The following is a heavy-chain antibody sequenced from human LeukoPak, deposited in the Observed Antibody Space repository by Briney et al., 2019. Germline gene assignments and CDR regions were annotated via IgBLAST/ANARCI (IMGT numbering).Heavy chain of an antibody. V-gene: IGHV3-30*02. CDR2: ISFDGRNQ. D-gene: IGHD5-18*01. J-gene: IGHJ2*01. CDR1: GFTFSSYG. Sequence: GGSLRLSCAASGFTFSSYGMQWVRQAPGKGLEWVSFISFDGRNQYYADSVKGRLTISRDNSKNTLYLQINRLRDEDTAMYHCAMSLDGDTAFDLWGRGTLVTVSS. CDR3: AMSLDGDTAFDL.